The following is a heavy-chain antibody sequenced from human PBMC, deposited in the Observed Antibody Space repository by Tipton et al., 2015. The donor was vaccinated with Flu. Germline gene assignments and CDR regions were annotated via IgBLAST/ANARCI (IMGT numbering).Heavy chain of an antibody. J-gene: IGHJ5*02. CDR2: LYTGGGT. V-gene: IGHV3-53*01. Sequence: AVSGFTVNSYYMSWVRQAPGKGLEWVSVLYTGGGTTYADSVEGRFTISRDDSKNTLYLQMNSLRAEDTAVYYCTRGGGRLDWFDPWGQGTLVTVSS. CDR3: TRGGGRLDWFDP. CDR1: GFTVNSYY. D-gene: IGHD3-10*01.